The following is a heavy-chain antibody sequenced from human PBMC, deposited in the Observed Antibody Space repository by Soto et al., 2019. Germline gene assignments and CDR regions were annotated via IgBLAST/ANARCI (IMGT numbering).Heavy chain of an antibody. CDR3: AIFDLHYCGGDCYSDY. D-gene: IGHD2-21*02. CDR1: GYTFTSYA. CDR2: INAGNGNT. V-gene: IGHV1-3*01. Sequence: GASVKVSCKASGYTFTSYAMHWVRQAPGQRLEWMGWINAGNGNTKYSQKFQGRVTITRDTSASTAYMELSSLRSEDTAVYYCAIFDLHYCGGDCYSDYWGQGTLVTVSS. J-gene: IGHJ4*02.